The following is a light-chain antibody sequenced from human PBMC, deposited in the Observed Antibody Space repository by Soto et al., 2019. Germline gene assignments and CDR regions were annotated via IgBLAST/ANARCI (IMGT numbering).Light chain of an antibody. CDR2: EDN. CDR1: SGSIASNY. Sequence: NFMLTQPHSVSESPGKTVTISCTRSSGSIASNYVQWYQQRPGSAPTTVIYEDNQRPSGVPDRFSGSIDSSSNSASLTISGLKTEDKADYYCQSYDSSNHAVFGGGTQLTVL. V-gene: IGLV6-57*04. CDR3: QSYDSSNHAV. J-gene: IGLJ7*01.